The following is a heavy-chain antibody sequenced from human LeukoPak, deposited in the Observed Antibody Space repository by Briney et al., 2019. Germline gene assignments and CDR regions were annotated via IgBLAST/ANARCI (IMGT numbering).Heavy chain of an antibody. CDR2: ISGSGSST. V-gene: IGHV3-23*01. Sequence: GGSLRLSCAASGFTFSSYAMSWVRQAPGKGLEWVSNISGSGSSTYYADSVKGRFTISRDNSKNTLYLQMNSLRAEDTAVYYCAKDQGYSYGHGPFDYWGQGTLVTVSS. J-gene: IGHJ4*02. D-gene: IGHD5-18*01. CDR3: AKDQGYSYGHGPFDY. CDR1: GFTFSSYA.